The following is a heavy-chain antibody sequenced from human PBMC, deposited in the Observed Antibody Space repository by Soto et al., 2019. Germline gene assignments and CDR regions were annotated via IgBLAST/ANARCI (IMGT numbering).Heavy chain of an antibody. J-gene: IGHJ4*02. D-gene: IGHD3-9*01. CDR2: IYPSGNT. CDR1: GDSISSGGYS. CDR3: ARVDSNAFGRGFFDS. Sequence: QVQLHESGSGLVKPSQTLTLTCAVSGDSISSGGYSWSWLRQPPGKGLEWIGYIYPSGNTYYNASLNSPVTISADKSKNQFSLKLTSVTAADTAVYYCARVDSNAFGRGFFDSWGQGTLVTVSS. V-gene: IGHV4-30-2*01.